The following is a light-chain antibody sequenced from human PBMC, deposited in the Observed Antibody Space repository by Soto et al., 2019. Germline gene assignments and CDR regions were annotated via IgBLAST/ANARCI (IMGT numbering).Light chain of an antibody. CDR2: GAS. Sequence: EIVLTPSPGTLSLSPGERGTLYCRASQSVGTSLAWYQQKPGQAPRLLIYGASNRATGIPDRFSGSGSGTDFTLTISKLEPEDFAVYHCQQYGGSPRTFGQGTKVDIK. V-gene: IGKV3-20*01. CDR1: QSVGTS. J-gene: IGKJ1*01. CDR3: QQYGGSPRT.